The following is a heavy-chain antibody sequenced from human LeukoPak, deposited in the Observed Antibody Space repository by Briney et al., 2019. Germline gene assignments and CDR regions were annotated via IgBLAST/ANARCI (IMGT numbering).Heavy chain of an antibody. J-gene: IGHJ3*02. V-gene: IGHV1-46*01. Sequence: ASVKVSCKASGYTFTSYYSHWVRQAPGQGLEWMGIINPSGGSTTYAQKFQGRVTMTRDMSTNTVYMEMSSLTSEDTAVYYCARWAIPSVKDDAFDMWGQGTLVTVSS. D-gene: IGHD4-11*01. CDR2: INPSGGST. CDR3: ARWAIPSVKDDAFDM. CDR1: GYTFTSYY.